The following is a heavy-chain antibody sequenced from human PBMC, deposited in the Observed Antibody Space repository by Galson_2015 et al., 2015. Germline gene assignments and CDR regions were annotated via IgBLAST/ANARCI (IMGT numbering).Heavy chain of an antibody. CDR3: AGSAGSYATTDAFDI. D-gene: IGHD1-26*01. Sequence: SLRLSCAASGFTFSSYRMNWVRQAPGKGLEWVSSISSSSSYIYYADSVKGRFTISRDNAKNSLYLQMDSLRAEDTAVYYCAGSAGSYATTDAFDIWGQGTMVTVSS. V-gene: IGHV3-21*01. CDR2: ISSSSSYI. CDR1: GFTFSSYR. J-gene: IGHJ3*02.